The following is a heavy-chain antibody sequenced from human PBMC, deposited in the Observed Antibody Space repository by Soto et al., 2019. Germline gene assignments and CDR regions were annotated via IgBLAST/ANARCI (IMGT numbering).Heavy chain of an antibody. CDR1: GYTFTSYY. CDR3: ARGVTMVRGVIVADYFDY. V-gene: IGHV1-46*01. J-gene: IGHJ4*02. CDR2: INPSGGST. D-gene: IGHD3-10*01. Sequence: QVQLVQSGAEVKKPGASVKVSCKASGYTFTSYYMHWVRQAPGQGLEWMGIINPSGGSTSYAQKFQGRVTMTRDTSTSTVYMELSSLRSDDTAVYYCARGVTMVRGVIVADYFDYWGQGTLVTVSS.